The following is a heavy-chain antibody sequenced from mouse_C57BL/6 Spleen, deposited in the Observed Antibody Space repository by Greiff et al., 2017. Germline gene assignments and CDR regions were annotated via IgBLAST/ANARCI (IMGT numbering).Heavy chain of an antibody. V-gene: IGHV1-62-2*01. J-gene: IGHJ3*01. CDR2: LYPGSGSI. CDR3: ARVEGGGYYFNYEAWIAY. D-gene: IGHD2-1*01. Sequence: QVQLQQSGAELVKPGASVKLSCKASGYTFTEYTIHWVKQRPGQGLEWIGWLYPGSGSIKYNEKFKDKATLTAVKSSSPGYMALSRLTSEDSAVYFCARVEGGGYYFNYEAWIAYWGQGTLVTVS. CDR1: GYTFTEYT.